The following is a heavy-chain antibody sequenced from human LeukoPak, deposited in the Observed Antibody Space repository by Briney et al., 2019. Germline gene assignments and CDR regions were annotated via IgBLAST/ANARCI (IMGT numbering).Heavy chain of an antibody. V-gene: IGHV3-23*01. D-gene: IGHD1-14*01. CDR2: ISTSASET. CDR1: GFTFSNYG. Sequence: GSLRLSRAASGFTFSNYGMSWVRQAPGKGLEWVSAISTSASETHYADSAKGRFTISRDNSKNSLYLQMNSLRAEDTAIYYCTRGTLNIPGQQGAFDYWGQGTLVTVSS. CDR3: TRGTLNIPGQQGAFDY. J-gene: IGHJ4*02.